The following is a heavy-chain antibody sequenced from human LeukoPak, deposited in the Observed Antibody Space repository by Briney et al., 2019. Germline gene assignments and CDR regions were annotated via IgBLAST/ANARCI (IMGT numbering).Heavy chain of an antibody. CDR3: AKLREDYGSGSYRYYFDY. V-gene: IGHV3-23*01. CDR2: ISGGGGST. CDR1: GFTFSSYA. Sequence: PGGSLRLSCAASGFTFSSYAMSWVRQAPGEGLEWVSGISGGGGSTYYADSVKGRFTISRDNSKNTLYLQMNSLRAEDTAVYYCAKLREDYGSGSYRYYFDYWGQGTLVTVSS. D-gene: IGHD3-10*01. J-gene: IGHJ4*02.